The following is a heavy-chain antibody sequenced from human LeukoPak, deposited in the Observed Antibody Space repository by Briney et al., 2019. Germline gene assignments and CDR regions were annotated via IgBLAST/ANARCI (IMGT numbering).Heavy chain of an antibody. CDR2: IYTSGST. Sequence: SETLSLTCTVSGGSISSYYWSWIRQPAVKGLEWIGRIYTSGSTNYNPSLKSRVAMSVDTSKNQFSLKLSSVTAADTAVYYCARGRAAILYWYFDLWGRGTLVTVSS. D-gene: IGHD2-2*01. CDR3: ARGRAAILYWYFDL. CDR1: GGSISSYY. J-gene: IGHJ2*01. V-gene: IGHV4-4*07.